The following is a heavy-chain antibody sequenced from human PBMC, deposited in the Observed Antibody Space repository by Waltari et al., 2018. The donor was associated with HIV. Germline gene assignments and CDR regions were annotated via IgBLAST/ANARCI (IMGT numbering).Heavy chain of an antibody. V-gene: IGHV3-74*01. CDR2: VNGDGSTT. D-gene: IGHD1-1*01. CDR1: GFTFSTHW. CDR3: ARRSAESGTLDS. J-gene: IGHJ4*02. Sequence: EVQLVESGGDLVQPGGSLRLSCAASGFTFSTHWMHWVRQTPGKGLLWISRVNGDGSTTLYADSVKGRFTISRDNSKNTLYLQMNSLRAEDSAVYYCARRSAESGTLDSWGQGTLVTVSS.